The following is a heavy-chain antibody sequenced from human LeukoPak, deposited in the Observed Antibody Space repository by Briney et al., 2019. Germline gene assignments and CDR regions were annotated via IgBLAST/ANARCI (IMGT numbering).Heavy chain of an antibody. CDR3: AGGGGANISPSNWFDP. D-gene: IGHD3-16*01. CDR2: ISTTGNSV. CDR1: GFTFSSYE. V-gene: IGHV3-48*03. J-gene: IGHJ5*02. Sequence: PGGSLRLSCAASGFTFSSYEMNWVRQAPGKGLEWVSSISTTGNSVYYTDSVKGRFTISRDNAKNSLYLQMNSLRAEDTAVYFCAGGGGANISPSNWFDPWGQGTLVTVSS.